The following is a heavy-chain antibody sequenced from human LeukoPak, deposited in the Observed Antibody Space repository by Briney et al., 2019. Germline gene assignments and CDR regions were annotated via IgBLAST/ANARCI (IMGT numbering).Heavy chain of an antibody. Sequence: GGSLRLSCTASGFTINNIYMHWIRQAPGKGLEWVAIISFDGSKEYYADSVKGRFTISRDNSKSTLYLQMNSLGAEDTAVYYCAKGGGSGYYDASGYCLDYWGQGTLVTISS. CDR1: GFTINNIY. J-gene: IGHJ4*02. V-gene: IGHV3-30*18. CDR3: AKGGGSGYYDASGYCLDY. CDR2: ISFDGSKE. D-gene: IGHD3-22*01.